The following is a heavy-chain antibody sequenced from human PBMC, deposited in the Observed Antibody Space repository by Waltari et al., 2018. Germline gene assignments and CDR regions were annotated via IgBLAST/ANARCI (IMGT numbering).Heavy chain of an antibody. D-gene: IGHD6-13*01. CDR2: IYYSGST. J-gene: IGHJ2*01. Sequence: VQLQESGRGLVKPSETLSLTCTVSGGSVSSGSYYWRWLRQPPGKGLEWIGYIYYSGSTNYNPSLKSRVTISVDTSKNQFSLKLSSVTAADTAVYYCARGIASRPVGYFDLWGRGTLVTVSS. CDR1: GGSVSSGSYY. V-gene: IGHV4-61*01. CDR3: ARGIASRPVGYFDL.